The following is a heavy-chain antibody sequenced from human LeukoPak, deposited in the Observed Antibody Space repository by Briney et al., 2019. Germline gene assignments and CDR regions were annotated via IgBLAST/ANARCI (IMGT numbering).Heavy chain of an antibody. CDR1: GGSFSGYY. CDR2: INHRGST. J-gene: IGHJ5*02. Sequence: PSETLSLTCAVYGGSFSGYYWSWIRQPPGKGLEWIGEINHRGSTNYNPSLKSRVTISVDTSKNQFSLKLSSVTAADTAVYYCARGDIVVVVAARRQGWFDPWGQGTLVTVSS. V-gene: IGHV4-34*01. CDR3: ARGDIVVVVAARRQGWFDP. D-gene: IGHD2-15*01.